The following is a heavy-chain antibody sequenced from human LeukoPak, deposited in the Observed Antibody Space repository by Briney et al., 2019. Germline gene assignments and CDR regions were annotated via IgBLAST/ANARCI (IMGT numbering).Heavy chain of an antibody. D-gene: IGHD3-10*01. Sequence: GGSLRLSCAASGFTFSSYAMRWVRQAPGKGLEWVAVISYDGSNKYYADSVKGRFTISRDNSKNTLYLQMNSLRAEDTAVYYCARDEGSITMVRGVTYDYWGQGTLVTVSS. CDR2: ISYDGSNK. V-gene: IGHV3-30*04. J-gene: IGHJ4*02. CDR1: GFTFSSYA. CDR3: ARDEGSITMVRGVTYDY.